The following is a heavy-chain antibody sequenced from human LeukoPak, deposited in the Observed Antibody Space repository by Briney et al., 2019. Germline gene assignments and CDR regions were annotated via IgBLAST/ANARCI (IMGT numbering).Heavy chain of an antibody. CDR3: AKDRPTSSGLDY. D-gene: IGHD6-19*01. V-gene: IGHV1-18*01. Sequence: GASVKVSCKASGYTFRNHGITWVRQAPGQGLEWMGWISAYNGDTKYAQKVQGRVTMTTDASTNTAYMELRSLRSDDTAVYYCAKDRPTSSGLDYWGQGTLVTVSS. CDR2: ISAYNGDT. CDR1: GYTFRNHG. J-gene: IGHJ4*02.